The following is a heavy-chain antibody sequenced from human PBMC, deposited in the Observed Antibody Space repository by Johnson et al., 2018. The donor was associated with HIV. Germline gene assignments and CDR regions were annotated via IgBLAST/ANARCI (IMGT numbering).Heavy chain of an antibody. CDR3: ARGGVTGEDHAFEI. CDR1: GFTFNTNW. J-gene: IGHJ3*02. D-gene: IGHD7-27*01. Sequence: VQLVESGGGVVQPGRSLRLSCVGSGFTFNTNWMHWVRQAPGKGLVWVSRINSDGSSTSYADSVKGRFTISRENAKNSLYLQMNSLRAGDTAVYYCARGGVTGEDHAFEIWGQGTKVTVSS. V-gene: IGHV3-74*02. CDR2: INSDGSST.